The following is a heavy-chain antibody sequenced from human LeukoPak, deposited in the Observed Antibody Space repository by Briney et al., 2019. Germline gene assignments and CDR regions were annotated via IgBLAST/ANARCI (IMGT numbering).Heavy chain of an antibody. Sequence: GGSLRLSCVGSGFTLSSSWLNWFRQAPGKGLEWVANIKPDGSEYYYVDSVKGRFTISRDNSKNTLYLQMNSLRAEDTAVYYCAKRTVSNSWSKSPLDYWGQGTLVTVSS. V-gene: IGHV3-7*03. J-gene: IGHJ4*02. CDR3: AKRTVSNSWSKSPLDY. CDR1: GFTLSSSW. CDR2: IKPDGSEY. D-gene: IGHD6-13*01.